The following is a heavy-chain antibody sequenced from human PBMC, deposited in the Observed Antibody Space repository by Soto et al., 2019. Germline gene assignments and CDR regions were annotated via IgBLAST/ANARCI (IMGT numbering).Heavy chain of an antibody. CDR3: AWGGVYDYVWGSYPYYYYYGMDV. V-gene: IGHV1-18*04. D-gene: IGHD3-16*01. J-gene: IGHJ6*02. CDR1: GYTFTSYG. CDR2: ISASNGNT. Sequence: QVQLVQSGAEVKKPGASVKVSCKASGYTFTSYGISWVRQAPGQGLEWMGWISASNGNTNYAQKLQGRGPMTTDTSTSTAYMALRSMGSDDTAVYYCAWGGVYDYVWGSYPYYYYYGMDVCCQGTTVTVSS.